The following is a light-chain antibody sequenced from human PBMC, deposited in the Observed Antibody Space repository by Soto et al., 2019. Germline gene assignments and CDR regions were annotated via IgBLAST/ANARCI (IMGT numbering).Light chain of an antibody. CDR3: SSYTSTRTYV. CDR2: STN. V-gene: IGLV1-44*01. J-gene: IGLJ1*01. Sequence: QSVLTQPPSASGTPGQRVTISCSGSSSNIGNNTVNWYQQFPETAPRLLIYSTNQRPSGVPDRFSGSKSGTSASLAISGLQSEDEADYYCSSYTSTRTYVFGTGTKVTVL. CDR1: SSNIGNNT.